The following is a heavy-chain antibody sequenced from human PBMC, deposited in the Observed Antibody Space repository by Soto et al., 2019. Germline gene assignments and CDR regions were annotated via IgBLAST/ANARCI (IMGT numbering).Heavy chain of an antibody. Sequence: GSLRLSCAASGFTVSSHYMRWCLQTPGKGLEWVSILYASDSTFYADSVEGRFTISRDNSKNTVYLQLNSLRAEDTAVYYCATTVTRLIAFDVWGQGTMVTVSS. CDR3: ATTVTRLIAFDV. D-gene: IGHD4-17*01. CDR1: GFTVSSHY. J-gene: IGHJ3*01. V-gene: IGHV3-53*01. CDR2: LYASDST.